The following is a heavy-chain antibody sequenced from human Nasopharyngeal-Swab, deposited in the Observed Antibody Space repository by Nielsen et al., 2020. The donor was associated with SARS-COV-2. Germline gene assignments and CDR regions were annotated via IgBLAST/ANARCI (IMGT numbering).Heavy chain of an antibody. Sequence: GESLKISCAASGCTFSSYEMDWVRQAPGKGLEWVSYISSSGSTINYADSVKGRFTISRDNAKNSLYLQMNNLRAEDTAVYYWASYDLLDYFDYWGQGTLVTVSS. D-gene: IGHD3-10*01. CDR2: ISSSGSTI. CDR3: ASYDLLDYFDY. V-gene: IGHV3-48*03. J-gene: IGHJ4*02. CDR1: GCTFSSYE.